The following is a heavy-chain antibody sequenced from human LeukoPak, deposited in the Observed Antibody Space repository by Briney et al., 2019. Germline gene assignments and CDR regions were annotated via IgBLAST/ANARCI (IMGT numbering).Heavy chain of an antibody. CDR3: ARLKTGDYGEYGGDY. CDR1: GGSITSRDYY. V-gene: IGHV4-39*01. D-gene: IGHD4-17*01. J-gene: IGHJ4*02. Sequence: SETLSLTCTVSGGSITSRDYYWGWIRQPPGKGLEWSGTISYSGRTYYNPSLESRVTISVDTSKNQFSLKLSSVTAADTAVYYCARLKTGDYGEYGGDYWGQGTLVTVSS. CDR2: ISYSGRT.